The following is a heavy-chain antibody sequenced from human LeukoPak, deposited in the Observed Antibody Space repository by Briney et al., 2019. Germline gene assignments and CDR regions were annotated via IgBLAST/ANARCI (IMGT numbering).Heavy chain of an antibody. V-gene: IGHV4-4*07. Sequence: SETLSLTCSVSGDSISSDYWSWIRRLAGKGLEWIGRIYTTGSTNYNPSLKSRVTMSVDMSKNQFSLKLSSVTAADTAVYYCARDGYDEQNDYYYYYMDVWGKGTTVTVSS. J-gene: IGHJ6*03. D-gene: IGHD5-18*01. CDR2: IYTTGST. CDR1: GDSISSDY. CDR3: ARDGYDEQNDYYYYYMDV.